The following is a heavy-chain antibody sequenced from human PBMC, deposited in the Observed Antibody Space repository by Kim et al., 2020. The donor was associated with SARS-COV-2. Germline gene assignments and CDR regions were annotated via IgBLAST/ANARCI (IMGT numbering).Heavy chain of an antibody. J-gene: IGHJ4*02. Sequence: AQKFQGRVTITADESTSTAYMELSSLRSEDTAVYYYAREGSGQWLYHFDYWGQGTLVTVSS. V-gene: IGHV1-69*01. CDR3: AREGSGQWLYHFDY. D-gene: IGHD6-19*01.